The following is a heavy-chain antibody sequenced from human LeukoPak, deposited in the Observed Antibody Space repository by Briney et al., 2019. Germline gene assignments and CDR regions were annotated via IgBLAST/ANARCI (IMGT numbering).Heavy chain of an antibody. V-gene: IGHV3-9*01. CDR1: GFTFDDYA. CDR3: ARDSYYDFWSGYPWRYYYYGMDV. Sequence: GGSLRLSCAASGFTFDDYAMHWVRQAPGKGLEWVSGISWNSGSIGYADSVKGRFTISRDNAKNSLYLQMNSLRAEDTAVYYCARDSYYDFWSGYPWRYYYYGMDVWGQGTTVTVSS. J-gene: IGHJ6*02. D-gene: IGHD3-3*01. CDR2: ISWNSGSI.